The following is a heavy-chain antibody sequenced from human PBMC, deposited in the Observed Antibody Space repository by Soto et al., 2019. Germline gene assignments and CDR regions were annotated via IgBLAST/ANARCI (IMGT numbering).Heavy chain of an antibody. CDR3: ASLITIFGVVTSYYFDY. J-gene: IGHJ4*02. Sequence: SLKVSCKASGYTFTSYDINWVRQATGQGLEWMGWMNPNSGNTGYAQKFQGRVTMTRNTSISTAYMELSSLRSEDTAVYYCASLITIFGVVTSYYFDYWGQGTLVTVSS. V-gene: IGHV1-8*01. CDR1: GYTFTSYD. D-gene: IGHD3-3*01. CDR2: MNPNSGNT.